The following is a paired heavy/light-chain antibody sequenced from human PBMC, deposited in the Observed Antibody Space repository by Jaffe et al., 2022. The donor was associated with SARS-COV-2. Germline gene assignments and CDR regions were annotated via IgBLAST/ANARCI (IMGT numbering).Heavy chain of an antibody. CDR1: GFPFSSYW. V-gene: IGHV3-74*01. CDR3: ARGGPPYGMDV. CDR2: MDNIGRGT. J-gene: IGHJ6*02. Sequence: EVQLVESGGGLVQPGGSLRLSCAASGFPFSSYWMHWVRQVPGEGLVWVSCMDNIGRGTIYADAVKGRFSIFRDNAKNTLFLQMNSLRAEDTAVYYCARGGPPYGMDVWGRGIMVTVS.
Light chain of an antibody. J-gene: IGLJ3*02. V-gene: IGLV2-18*02. CDR2: EVS. CDR1: SSDVGHYNR. Sequence: QSALTQPPSVSGSPGQSVTISCTGTSSDVGHYNRVSWYQQPPGTAPKLMIYEVSNRPSGVSDRFSGSKSGNTASLTISGLQAEDEADYYCCSHTSSTTWVFGGGTKLTVL. CDR3: CSHTSSTTWV.